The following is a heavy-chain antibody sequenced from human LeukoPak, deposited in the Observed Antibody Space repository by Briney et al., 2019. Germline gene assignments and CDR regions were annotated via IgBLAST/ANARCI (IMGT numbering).Heavy chain of an antibody. D-gene: IGHD5-18*01. V-gene: IGHV4-34*01. CDR1: GGSFSGYY. J-gene: IGHJ4*02. CDR2: INHSGST. CDR3: ARAFSYGSPSFDH. Sequence: SETLSLTCAVYGGSFSGYYWSWIRQPPGKGLEWIGEINHSGSTNYNPSLKSRVTISVDTSKNQFSLKLSSVTAADTAVYYCARAFSYGSPSFDHWGQGTLVTVSS.